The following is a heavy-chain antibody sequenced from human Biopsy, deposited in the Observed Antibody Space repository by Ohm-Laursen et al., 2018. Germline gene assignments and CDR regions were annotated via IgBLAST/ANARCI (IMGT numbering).Heavy chain of an antibody. CDR2: IYDRGSTA. D-gene: IGHD6-19*01. CDR1: GDSVSSGNFY. Sequence: GTLSLTCTVSGDSVSSGNFYWTWIRQPPGQGLEYIGYIYDRGSTANYNPSLGSRVTMSVNMPKNQFSLKLSSVTAADTAIYYCARGMRSSGWPYFDSWGQGTLVTVSS. J-gene: IGHJ4*02. V-gene: IGHV4-61*01. CDR3: ARGMRSSGWPYFDS.